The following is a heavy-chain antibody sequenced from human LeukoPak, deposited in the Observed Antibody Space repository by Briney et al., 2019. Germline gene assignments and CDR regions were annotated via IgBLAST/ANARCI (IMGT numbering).Heavy chain of an antibody. CDR3: AREVVMHVDGFDI. V-gene: IGHV3-74*01. CDR1: LFTLRNYM. CDR2: SNGDGRNT. D-gene: IGHD2-15*01. Sequence: GGSLRLSCAASLFTLRNYMMHWVRQAPGKGLIWVSHSNGDGRNTDYADSVKGRFTISRDNAQNTLFLQMNSLTVEDTAVYYCAREVVMHVDGFDIWGQGTMVTVSS. J-gene: IGHJ3*02.